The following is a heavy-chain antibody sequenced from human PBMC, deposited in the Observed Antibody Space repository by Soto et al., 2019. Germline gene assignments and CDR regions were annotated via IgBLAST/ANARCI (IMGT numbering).Heavy chain of an antibody. D-gene: IGHD6-19*01. CDR3: AKDRSGWYDAFDI. J-gene: IGHJ3*02. CDR2: ISGSGGST. CDR1: GFTFSSYA. V-gene: IGHV3-23*01. Sequence: EVQLLESGGGLVQPGGSLRLSCAASGFTFSSYAMIWVRQAPGKGLEWVSAISGSGGSTYYADSVKGRFTISRDNSKNTLYLQMNSLRAEDTAVYYCAKDRSGWYDAFDIWGQGTMVTVSS.